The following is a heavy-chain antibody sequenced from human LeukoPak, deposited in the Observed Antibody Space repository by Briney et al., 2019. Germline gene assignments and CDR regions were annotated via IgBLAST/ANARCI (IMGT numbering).Heavy chain of an antibody. J-gene: IGHJ4*02. V-gene: IGHV3-21*01. CDR1: GFSFSDYS. CDR3: VRDLGRESIFDY. D-gene: IGHD7-27*01. Sequence: RGSLRLSCAASGFSFSDYSLNWVGQAPGKGLEGVSSISKGSGYIYYTDSVKGRFTISRDNAKNSLFLQMNSLRAEDTAVYYCVRDLGRESIFDYWGQGTLVTVSS. CDR2: ISKGSGYI.